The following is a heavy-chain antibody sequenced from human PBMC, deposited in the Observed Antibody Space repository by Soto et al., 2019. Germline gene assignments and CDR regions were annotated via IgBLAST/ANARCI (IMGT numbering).Heavy chain of an antibody. D-gene: IGHD2-21*02. V-gene: IGHV4-39*01. CDR3: VSRRREEDCSAGTCYFRF. Sequence: TETLSLTCTVSGGSISSGGYYWSWIRQHPGKGLEWIASMYHSGSTYYNPSLNSRVTISADTSRNQFSLDLSSLTAADTAVHYCVSRRREEDCSAGTCYFRFWGQGTLVTVSS. J-gene: IGHJ4*02. CDR1: GGSISSGGYY. CDR2: MYHSGST.